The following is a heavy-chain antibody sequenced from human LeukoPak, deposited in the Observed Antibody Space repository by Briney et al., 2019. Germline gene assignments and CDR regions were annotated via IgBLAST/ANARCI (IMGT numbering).Heavy chain of an antibody. CDR2: INWNGGST. Sequence: PGGSLRLSCAASGFTFDDYGMSWVRQAPGKGLEWVSGINWNGGSTGYADSVKGRFTISRDNAKNSLYQQMNSLRAEDTALYYCARDRDGYWYFDLWGRGTLVTVSS. V-gene: IGHV3-20*04. CDR3: ARDRDGYWYFDL. D-gene: IGHD2-8*01. J-gene: IGHJ2*01. CDR1: GFTFDDYG.